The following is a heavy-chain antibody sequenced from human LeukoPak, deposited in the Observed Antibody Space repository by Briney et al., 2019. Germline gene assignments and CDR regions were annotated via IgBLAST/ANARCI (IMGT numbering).Heavy chain of an antibody. Sequence: SGGSLRLSCAASGFTFSSYWIRWVRQAPGKGLVWVSRINSDGSTINYADSVKGRFTISRDNAKNTLYLQMNSLRAEDTAVYYCARAGYYRFDYWGQGTLVTVSS. V-gene: IGHV3-74*01. CDR1: GFTFSSYW. CDR3: ARAGYYRFDY. D-gene: IGHD3-10*01. J-gene: IGHJ4*02. CDR2: INSDGSTI.